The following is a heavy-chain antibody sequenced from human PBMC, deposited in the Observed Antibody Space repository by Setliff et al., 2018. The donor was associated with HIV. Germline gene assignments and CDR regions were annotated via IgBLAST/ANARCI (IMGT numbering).Heavy chain of an antibody. CDR1: GVSVGSGDYY. Sequence: PSETLSLTCSVSGVSVGSGDYYWHWIRQHPEKALEWIGYIFHSGDTYYNPSLKSRISMSVDTSKTQFSLELTSLTAADTAVYYCATRPRIAARPFDYWGQGMLVTVSS. D-gene: IGHD6-6*01. CDR2: IFHSGDT. J-gene: IGHJ4*02. CDR3: ATRPRIAARPFDY. V-gene: IGHV4-31*03.